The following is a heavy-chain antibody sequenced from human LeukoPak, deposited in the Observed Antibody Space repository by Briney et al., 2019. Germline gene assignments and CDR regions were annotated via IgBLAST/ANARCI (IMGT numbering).Heavy chain of an antibody. CDR2: ILGSGGST. CDR3: ARVTYGSGTYGAFDY. CDR1: GFIFSSYG. Sequence: GGTLRLSCAASGFIFSSYGMSWVRQAPGKGLEWVSAILGSGGSTYYADSVKGRFTISRDNSKNTLYLQMNSLRAEDTAVYYCARVTYGSGTYGAFDYWGQGTLVTVSS. D-gene: IGHD3-10*01. V-gene: IGHV3-23*01. J-gene: IGHJ4*02.